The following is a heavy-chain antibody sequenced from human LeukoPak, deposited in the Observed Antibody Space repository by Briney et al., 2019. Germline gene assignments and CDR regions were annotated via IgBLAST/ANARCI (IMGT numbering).Heavy chain of an antibody. Sequence: SETLSLTCTVSGGSISGYYWSWIRQPPGKGLEWIGEINHTGSTNYNPSLKSRVTISVDTSKNQFSLKLSSVTAADTAVYYCAHEEGFNVAGVFDYWGQGTLVTVSS. CDR3: AHEEGFNVAGVFDY. D-gene: IGHD6-19*01. CDR1: GGSISGYY. J-gene: IGHJ4*02. V-gene: IGHV4-34*01. CDR2: INHTGST.